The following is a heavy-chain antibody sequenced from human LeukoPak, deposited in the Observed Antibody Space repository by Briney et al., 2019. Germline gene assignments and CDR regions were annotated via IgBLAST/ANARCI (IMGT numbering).Heavy chain of an antibody. V-gene: IGHV4-38-2*02. CDR1: THSVSTDYY. CDR3: ARADYDNVD. Sequence: PSETLSLTCTVSTHSVSTDYYWGWIRQPPGKGLEWVGNIYHDGSTYYTPSLKSRVTISVDTSKNQFSLKLTSVTAADTAVYYCARADYDNVDWGQGTLVTVSS. J-gene: IGHJ4*02. CDR2: IYHDGST. D-gene: IGHD3-22*01.